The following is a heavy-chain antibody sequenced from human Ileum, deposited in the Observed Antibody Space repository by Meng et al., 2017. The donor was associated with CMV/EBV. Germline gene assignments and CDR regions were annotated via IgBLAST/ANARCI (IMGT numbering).Heavy chain of an antibody. CDR1: GFTFSTYG. V-gene: IGHV3-23*01. CDR2: IYGSGGDT. CDR3: AKSLIPNKAYFDY. Sequence: GESLKISCAASGFTFSTYGMSWVRQAPGKGLEWVSYIYGSGGDTYYADSVRGRFTISRDDSKNTLYLQMNSLRAEDTAVYYCAKSLIPNKAYFDYWGQGTLVTISS. J-gene: IGHJ4*02. D-gene: IGHD2-21*01.